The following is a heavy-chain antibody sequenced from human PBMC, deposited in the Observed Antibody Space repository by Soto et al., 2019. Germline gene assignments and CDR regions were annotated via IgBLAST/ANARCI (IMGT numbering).Heavy chain of an antibody. Sequence: QLQLEESGPGLVKPSETLSLTCKVSGGSVTNSSYHWGWIRQTPGKGLEWIATLYYRGTTGYNSALRSRATMSVDTSKDHFSLTLTSETVADTAVYFCFGVLVATLDYWGHGTPVTVSS. CDR1: GGSVTNSSYH. J-gene: IGHJ4*01. V-gene: IGHV4-39*02. CDR3: FGVLVATLDY. D-gene: IGHD3-16*01. CDR2: LYYRGTT.